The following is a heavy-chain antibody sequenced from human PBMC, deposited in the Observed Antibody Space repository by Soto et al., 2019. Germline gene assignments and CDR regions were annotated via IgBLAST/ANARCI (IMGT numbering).Heavy chain of an antibody. J-gene: IGHJ4*02. CDR2: INPDNGNT. CDR3: ATKARGYSYGYRDYFDY. D-gene: IGHD5-18*01. Sequence: GASVKVSCKASGYTFTRYTMNWVRQAPGQRLEWMGWINPDNGNTKSSQKFQDRVIITRDTSASTAYMDLSSLRSEDTAVYYCATKARGYSYGYRDYFDYWGQGTLVTVSS. CDR1: GYTFTRYT. V-gene: IGHV1-3*01.